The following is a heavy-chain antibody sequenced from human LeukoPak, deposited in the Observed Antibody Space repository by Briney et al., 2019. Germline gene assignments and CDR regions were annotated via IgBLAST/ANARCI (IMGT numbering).Heavy chain of an antibody. J-gene: IGHJ4*02. Sequence: SETLSLTCTVSGGSISNYYWSWIRQPPGQGLEWIGYMYYTGNTNYNPSLKSRATISVDTSTNQFSLKLSSVTAADTAVYYCAGRVSSGWYFDYWGQGTLVTVSS. CDR3: AGRVSSGWYFDY. D-gene: IGHD6-19*01. CDR2: MYYTGNT. V-gene: IGHV4-59*08. CDR1: GGSISNYY.